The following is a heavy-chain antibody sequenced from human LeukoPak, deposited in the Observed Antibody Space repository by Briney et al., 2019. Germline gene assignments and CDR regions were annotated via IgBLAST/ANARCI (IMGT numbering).Heavy chain of an antibody. J-gene: IGHJ4*02. CDR1: GYTFTGYY. CDR3: ATWDIVVVVAATRTDY. V-gene: IGHV1-2*02. D-gene: IGHD2-15*01. CDR2: INPNSGGT. Sequence: GASVKVSCKASGYTFTGYYMHWVRQAPGQGLEWMGWINPNSGGTNYAQKFQGRVTMTRDTSISTAYMELSRLRSDDTAVYHCATWDIVVVVAATRTDYWGQGTLVTVSS.